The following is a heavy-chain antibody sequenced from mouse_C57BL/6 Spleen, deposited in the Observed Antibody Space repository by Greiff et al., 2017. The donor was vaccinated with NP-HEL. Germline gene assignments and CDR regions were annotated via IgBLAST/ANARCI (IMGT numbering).Heavy chain of an antibody. CDR1: GYTFTSYW. CDR2: IDPSDSYT. D-gene: IGHD4-1*01. J-gene: IGHJ3*01. Sequence: VQLQQSGAELVKPGASVKLSCKASGYTFTSYWMQWVKQRPGQGLEWIGEIDPSDSYTNYNQKFKGKATLTVDTSSSTAYMQLSSLTSEDAAVYYCARSTGTSWFAYWGQGALVTVSA. CDR3: ARSTGTSWFAY. V-gene: IGHV1-50*01.